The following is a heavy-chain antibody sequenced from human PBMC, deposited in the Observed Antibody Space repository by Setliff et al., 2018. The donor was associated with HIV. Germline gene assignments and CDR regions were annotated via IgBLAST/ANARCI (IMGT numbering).Heavy chain of an antibody. CDR1: GGSISSGIYY. J-gene: IGHJ3*02. D-gene: IGHD2-8*02. V-gene: IGHV4-61*09. Sequence: SETLSLTCTVSGGSISSGIYYWIWIRQPGGKGLEWIGHVYTTGGTNYNPSLESRLTISVDTSRNQFSLRLSSVAAADTAVYYCARAPTGVTNAFDIWGQGTMVTVSS. CDR2: VYTTGGT. CDR3: ARAPTGVTNAFDI.